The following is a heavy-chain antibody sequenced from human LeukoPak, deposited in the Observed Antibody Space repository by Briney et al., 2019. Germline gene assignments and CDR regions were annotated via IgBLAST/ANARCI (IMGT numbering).Heavy chain of an antibody. J-gene: IGHJ4*02. D-gene: IGHD5-12*01. Sequence: GVSLRLSCAASGFTVSTNYMSWVRQAPGKGLEWVSVIYSGGSTYYADSVKGRFTISRDNSKNTLYLQMNSLRAEDTAVYYCARGAGGYDLAYWGQGTLVTVSS. CDR3: ARGAGGYDLAY. CDR1: GFTVSTNY. CDR2: IYSGGST. V-gene: IGHV3-53*01.